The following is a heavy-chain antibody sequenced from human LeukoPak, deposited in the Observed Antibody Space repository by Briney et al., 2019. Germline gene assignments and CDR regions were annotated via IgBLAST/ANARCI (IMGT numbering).Heavy chain of an antibody. J-gene: IGHJ4*02. Sequence: KTGGSLRLSCVAPGFHFSSYWMTWVRQAPGKGLEWVANIKTDGREKYYVDSVKGRFTISRDNAKNSLYLQMSSLRAEDTAIYYCAIQIAMIVVVPYFDYWGQGTLVTVSS. CDR3: AIQIAMIVVVPYFDY. D-gene: IGHD3-22*01. CDR2: IKTDGREK. CDR1: GFHFSSYW. V-gene: IGHV3-7*01.